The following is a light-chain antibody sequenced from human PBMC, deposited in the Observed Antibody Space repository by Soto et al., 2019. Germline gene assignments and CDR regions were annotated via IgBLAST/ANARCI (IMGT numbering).Light chain of an antibody. CDR2: AAS. CDR1: QAIGTD. Sequence: IQITQSPSSLSASLVDGVTITCRASQAIGTDLGWYQQKPGKAPKRLIYAASSLQSGAPPRFSGSGSGTDFTLTIRSLQSEDFATYFCLQYNSYPRTFGQGTKVDIK. J-gene: IGKJ1*01. V-gene: IGKV1-17*01. CDR3: LQYNSYPRT.